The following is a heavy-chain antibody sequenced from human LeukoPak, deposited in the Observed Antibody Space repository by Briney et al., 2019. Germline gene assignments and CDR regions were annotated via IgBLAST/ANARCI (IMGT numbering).Heavy chain of an antibody. Sequence: GGSQRLSCAASGFTFRTYWMSWVRQAPGKGLEWVANIKQDGSEKYYVDSVKGRFTISRDNAKTSLFLQMNSLSAEDTALYYCARDRGTYYYDTTSHYDAFDIWGQGTMVTVSS. CDR3: ARDRGTYYYDTTSHYDAFDI. D-gene: IGHD3-22*01. CDR1: GFTFRTYW. V-gene: IGHV3-7*01. CDR2: IKQDGSEK. J-gene: IGHJ3*02.